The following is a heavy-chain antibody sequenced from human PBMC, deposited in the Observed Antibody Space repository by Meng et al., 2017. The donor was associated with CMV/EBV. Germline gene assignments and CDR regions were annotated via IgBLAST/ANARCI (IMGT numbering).Heavy chain of an antibody. Sequence: GESLKISCAASGFTFSNYCMSWVRQAPGKGLEWVSSISSSSSYIYYADSVKGRFTISRDNAKNSLYLQMNSLRAEDTAVYYCACYYYYGMDVWGQGTTVTVSS. CDR3: ACYYYYGMDV. CDR2: ISSSSSYI. J-gene: IGHJ6*02. V-gene: IGHV3-21*01. CDR1: GFTFSNYC.